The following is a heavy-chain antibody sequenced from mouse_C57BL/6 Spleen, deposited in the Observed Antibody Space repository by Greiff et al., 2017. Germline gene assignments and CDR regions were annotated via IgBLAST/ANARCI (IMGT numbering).Heavy chain of an antibody. CDR2: IDPEDGDT. Sequence: EVQLQQSGAELVRPGASVTLSCTASGFNIKDYYMHWVKQTPEQGLEWIGRIDPEDGDTEYAPKFQGKATMTADPASNTAYLQLSSLTSEYTAVYYCTTEVPEGVAYWGQGTLVTVSA. V-gene: IGHV14-1*01. CDR1: GFNIKDYY. CDR3: TTEVPEGVAY. J-gene: IGHJ3*01.